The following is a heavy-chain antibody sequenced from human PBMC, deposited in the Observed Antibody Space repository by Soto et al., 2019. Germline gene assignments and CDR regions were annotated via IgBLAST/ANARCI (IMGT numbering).Heavy chain of an antibody. CDR3: ARDLALAGNY. CDR1: GFTFRSYA. J-gene: IGHJ4*01. V-gene: IGHV3-21*01. CDR2: ISSTSTYT. D-gene: IGHD6-19*01. Sequence: GGSLRLSCAASGFTFRSYAMNWVRQTQEKGLEWVSSISSTSTYTHYADSVKGRFTISRDNANNSLFLQMNSLRAEDTAIYYCARDLALAGNYWGHVALVTVSS.